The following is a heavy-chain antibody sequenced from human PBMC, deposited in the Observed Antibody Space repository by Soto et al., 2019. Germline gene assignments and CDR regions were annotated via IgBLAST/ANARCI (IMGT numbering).Heavy chain of an antibody. CDR3: AREHPYCSGGSCSEDYYYYYMDV. V-gene: IGHV4-31*03. CDR1: GGSISSGGYY. D-gene: IGHD2-15*01. CDR2: IYYSGST. Sequence: TLSLTCTVSGGSISSGGYYWSWIRQHPGKGLEWIGYIYYSGSTYYNPSLKSRVTISVDTSKNQFSLKLSSVTAADTAVYYCAREHPYCSGGSCSEDYYYYYMDVWGKGTTVTVSS. J-gene: IGHJ6*03.